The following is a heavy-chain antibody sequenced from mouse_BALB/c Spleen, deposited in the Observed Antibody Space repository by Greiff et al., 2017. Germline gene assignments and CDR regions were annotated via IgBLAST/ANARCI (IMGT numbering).Heavy chain of an antibody. CDR2: IDPENGDT. CDR3: NARVNKVRLYFDV. V-gene: IGHV14-4*02. J-gene: IGHJ1*01. Sequence: EVKLQESGAELVRSGASVKLSCTASGFNIKDYYMHWVKQRPEQGLEWIGWIDPENGDTEYAPKFQGKATMTADTSSNTAYLQLSSLTSEDTAVYYCNARVNKVRLYFDVWGAGTTVTVSS. D-gene: IGHD2-14*01. CDR1: GFNIKDYY.